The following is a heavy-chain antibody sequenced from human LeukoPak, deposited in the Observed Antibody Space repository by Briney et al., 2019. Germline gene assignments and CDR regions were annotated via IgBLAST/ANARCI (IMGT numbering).Heavy chain of an antibody. J-gene: IGHJ4*02. D-gene: IGHD3-22*01. V-gene: IGHV3-33*01. CDR3: ARSLRDSSGYYFMD. CDR2: IWYDGSNK. CDR1: GFTFSDYG. Sequence: GRSLRLSRAASGFTFSDYGMHWVRQAPGKGLEWVAVIWYDGSNKYYADSVKGRFTISRDNSKNTLFLQMTSLRAEDTAVYYCARSLRDSSGYYFMDWGQGTLATVSS.